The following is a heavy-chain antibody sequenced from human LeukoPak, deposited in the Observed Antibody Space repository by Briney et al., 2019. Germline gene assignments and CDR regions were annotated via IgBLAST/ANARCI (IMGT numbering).Heavy chain of an antibody. CDR3: ARGSLTGRTGYDFVS. V-gene: IGHV4-59*01. Sequence: SETLSLTCTVPGGSIISYYWSWIRQPPGKGLEWIGYIYYSGNTNYNPSLKSRVTISLDTSRNQFSLKLSSVAAADTAVYYCARGSLTGRTGYDFVSWGQGTLVTVSS. J-gene: IGHJ4*02. D-gene: IGHD3-9*01. CDR1: GGSIISYY. CDR2: IYYSGNT.